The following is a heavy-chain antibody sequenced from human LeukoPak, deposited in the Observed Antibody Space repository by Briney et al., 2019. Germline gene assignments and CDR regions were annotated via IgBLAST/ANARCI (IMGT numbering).Heavy chain of an antibody. CDR2: ISSSSSYI. Sequence: GGSLRLSCAASGFTFSSYSMNWVRQAPGKGLEWVSSISSSSSYIYYADSVKGRFTISRDNAKNSLYLQMNSLRAEDTAVYYCAKYSSSRSGYFDYWGQGTLVTVSS. CDR3: AKYSSSRSGYFDY. CDR1: GFTFSSYS. J-gene: IGHJ4*02. V-gene: IGHV3-21*04. D-gene: IGHD6-13*01.